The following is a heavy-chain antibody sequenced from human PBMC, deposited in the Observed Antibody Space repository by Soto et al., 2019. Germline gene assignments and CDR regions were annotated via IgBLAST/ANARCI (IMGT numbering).Heavy chain of an antibody. J-gene: IGHJ4*02. CDR1: GFTFRSYG. CDR2: ISYDGSNK. CDR3: AKAPYSGYEIDY. Sequence: QVQLVESGGGVVQPGRSLRLSCAASGFTFRSYGMHWVRQAPGKGLEWVAVISYDGSNKYYADSVKGRFTISRDNSKNTLYLQMNSLRAEDTAVYYCAKAPYSGYEIDYWGQGTLVTVSS. V-gene: IGHV3-30*18. D-gene: IGHD5-12*01.